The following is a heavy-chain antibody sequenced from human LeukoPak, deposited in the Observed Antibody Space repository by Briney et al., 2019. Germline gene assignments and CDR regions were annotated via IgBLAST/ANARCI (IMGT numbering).Heavy chain of an antibody. CDR3: ARINFNPDY. D-gene: IGHD1-14*01. CDR1: GFTFSSYA. CDR2: ISYDGSNK. Sequence: GRSLRLYCAASGFTFSSYAMHWVRQAPGKGLEWVAVISYDGSNKYYADSVKGRFTISRDNSKNTLYLQMNSLRAEDTAVYYCARINFNPDYWGQGTLVSVSS. J-gene: IGHJ4*02. V-gene: IGHV3-30*04.